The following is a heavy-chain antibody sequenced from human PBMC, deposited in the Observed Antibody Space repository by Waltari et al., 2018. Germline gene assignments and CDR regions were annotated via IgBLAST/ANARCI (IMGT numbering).Heavy chain of an antibody. Sequence: EVQLVETGGGLIQPGGSLRLSCAASGFTVSSHYMSWVRPAPGKGLGWVSVIYSGGSTYYADSVKGRFTISRDNSKNTLYLQMNSLRAEDTAVYYCARGIAARRTSSFDYWGQGTLVTVSS. CDR3: ARGIAARRTSSFDY. D-gene: IGHD6-6*01. CDR1: GFTVSSHY. V-gene: IGHV3-53*02. J-gene: IGHJ4*02. CDR2: IYSGGST.